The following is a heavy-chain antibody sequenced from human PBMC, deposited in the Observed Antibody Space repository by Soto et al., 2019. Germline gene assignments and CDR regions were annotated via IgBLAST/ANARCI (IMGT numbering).Heavy chain of an antibody. CDR1: GGTFSRYA. Sequence: QVQLVQSGAEVKKPGSSVKVCCKASGGTFSRYAISWVRQAPGQGLEWMGGIIPIFGTANYAQKFQGRVTITADESTSTAYMELSSLRFEDTAVYYCARAIVGPTTTGWLDPWGQGTLVTVSS. D-gene: IGHD1-26*01. V-gene: IGHV1-69*01. CDR2: IIPIFGTA. CDR3: ARAIVGPTTTGWLDP. J-gene: IGHJ5*02.